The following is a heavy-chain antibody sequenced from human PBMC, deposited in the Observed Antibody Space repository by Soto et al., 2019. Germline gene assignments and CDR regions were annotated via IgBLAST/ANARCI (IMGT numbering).Heavy chain of an antibody. CDR1: GFTFSNYA. CDR3: LKEGTSGLYYFDY. V-gene: IGHV3-23*01. Sequence: EVQLLESGGGLVQPGGSLRLSCAASGFTFSNYAMNWVRQAPGKGLEWVSTISGSGGSPYYADSLKGLFTVSRDHSRNTLYLQVNSLRAGDSAIYYCLKEGTSGLYYFDYWGQGTLVIVSS. D-gene: IGHD6-19*01. J-gene: IGHJ4*02. CDR2: ISGSGGSP.